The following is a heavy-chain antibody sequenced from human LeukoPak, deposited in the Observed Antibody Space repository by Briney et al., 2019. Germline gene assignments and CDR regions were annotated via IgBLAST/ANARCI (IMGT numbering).Heavy chain of an antibody. CDR3: ARGIYYDFWSGYTPFDY. CDR2: ISYSGDI. CDR1: GGSITSDY. D-gene: IGHD3-3*01. V-gene: IGHV4-59*12. J-gene: IGHJ4*02. Sequence: PSETLSLTCSVSGGSITSDYWTWIRQPPGKQLEWIGYISYSGDINYNPSLKSRLTISRDTPKNQFSLELSSVTAADTAVYYCARGIYYDFWSGYTPFDYWGRGTLVTVSS.